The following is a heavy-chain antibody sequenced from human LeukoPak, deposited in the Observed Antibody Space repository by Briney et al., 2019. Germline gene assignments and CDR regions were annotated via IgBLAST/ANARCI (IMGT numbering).Heavy chain of an antibody. CDR1: GFTFSSYA. D-gene: IGHD6-13*01. CDR2: ISYDGSNK. CDR3: AKDFDRGSSWHTDY. V-gene: IGHV3-30-3*01. Sequence: PGGSLRLSCAASGFTFSSYAMHWVRQAPGKGLEWVAVISYDGSNKYYADSVKGRFTISRDNSKNTLYLQMSSVRAEDTAVYFCAKDFDRGSSWHTDYWGQGTLVIVSS. J-gene: IGHJ4*02.